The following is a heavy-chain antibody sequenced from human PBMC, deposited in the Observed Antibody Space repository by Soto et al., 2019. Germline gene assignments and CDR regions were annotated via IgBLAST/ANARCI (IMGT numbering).Heavy chain of an antibody. CDR1: GFTFSSYA. CDR3: AKEGRLRGYSGYDFDY. J-gene: IGHJ4*02. CDR2: ISGSGGST. D-gene: IGHD5-12*01. V-gene: IGHV3-23*01. Sequence: GGSLRLSCAASGFTFSSYAMSWVRQAPGKGLEWVSAISGSGGSTYYADSVKGRFTISRDNSKNTLYLQMNSLRAEDTAVYYCAKEGRLRGYSGYDFDYWGQGTLVTVSS.